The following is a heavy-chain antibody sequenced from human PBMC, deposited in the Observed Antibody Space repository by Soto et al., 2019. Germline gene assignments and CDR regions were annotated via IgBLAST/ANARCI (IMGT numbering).Heavy chain of an antibody. J-gene: IGHJ3*02. V-gene: IGHV3-9*01. CDR2: ISWNSGSI. CDR3: AKDIRDSSSSFAFDI. CDR1: GFTFDDYA. D-gene: IGHD6-6*01. Sequence: GGSLRLSCAASGFTFDDYAMHWVRQAPGKGLEWVSGISWNSGSIGYADSVKGRFTISRDNAKNSLYLQMNSLRAEDTALYYCAKDIRDSSSSFAFDIWGQGTMVTVSS.